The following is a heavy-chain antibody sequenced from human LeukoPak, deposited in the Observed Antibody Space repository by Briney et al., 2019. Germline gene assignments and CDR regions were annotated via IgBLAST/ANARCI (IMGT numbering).Heavy chain of an antibody. CDR3: ARLEYNYGD. CDR2: ISSSSSHI. J-gene: IGHJ4*02. Sequence: GGSLRLSCAASGFTFSSYSMNWVRQATGKGLEWVSYISSSSSHIYYADSVEGRFTISRDNAKNSLYLQMNSLRAEDTAVYYCARLEYNYGDWGQGTLVTVSS. D-gene: IGHD5-18*01. V-gene: IGHV3-21*05. CDR1: GFTFSSYS.